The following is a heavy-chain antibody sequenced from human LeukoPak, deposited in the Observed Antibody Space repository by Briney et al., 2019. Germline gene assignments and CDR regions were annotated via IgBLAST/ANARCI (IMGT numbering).Heavy chain of an antibody. CDR1: GYTFTSYA. Sequence: ASVKVSCKASGYTFTSYAMNWVRQAPGQGLEWMGWINTNTGNPTYAQGFTGRFVFSLDTSVSTAYLQISSLKAEDTAAYYCARFIVGAPSLGYYYYYMDVWGKGTTVTVSS. CDR3: ARFIVGAPSLGYYYYYMDV. CDR2: INTNTGNP. J-gene: IGHJ6*03. D-gene: IGHD1-26*01. V-gene: IGHV7-4-1*02.